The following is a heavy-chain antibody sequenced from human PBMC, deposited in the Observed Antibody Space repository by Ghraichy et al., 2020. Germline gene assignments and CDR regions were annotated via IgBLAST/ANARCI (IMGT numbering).Heavy chain of an antibody. V-gene: IGHV3-43D*03. CDR3: AKDVGSYDPPNYFDY. Sequence: GGSLRLSCAASGFTFDDYAMHWVRQAPGKGLEWVSLISWDGGSTYYADSVKGRFTISRDSSKNSLYLQMNSLRAEDTALYYCAKDVGSYDPPNYFDYWGQGTLVTVSS. CDR2: ISWDGGST. J-gene: IGHJ4*02. CDR1: GFTFDDYA. D-gene: IGHD1-26*01.